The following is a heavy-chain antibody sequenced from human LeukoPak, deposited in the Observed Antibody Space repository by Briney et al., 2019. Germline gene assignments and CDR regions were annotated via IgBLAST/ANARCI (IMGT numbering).Heavy chain of an antibody. CDR1: RYTFTGYY. CDR3: ARGYYDSSGYSTIDAFDI. CDR2: INPNSGGT. V-gene: IGHV1-2*02. J-gene: IGHJ3*02. Sequence: ASVKVSCKASRYTFTGYYMHWVRQAPGQGLEWLGWINPNSGGTNYAQKFQGRVTMTRDTSISTAYMELSRLRSDDTAVYYCARGYYDSSGYSTIDAFDIWGQGTMVTVSS. D-gene: IGHD3-22*01.